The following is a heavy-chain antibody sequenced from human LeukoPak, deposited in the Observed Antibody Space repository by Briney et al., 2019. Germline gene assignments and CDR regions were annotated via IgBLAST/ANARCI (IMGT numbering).Heavy chain of an antibody. Sequence: ASLKVSCKASGYTLTSYDINWVRQAAGQGLEWMGWMNPNSGNTGYAQKFQGRVTMTRNTTKNTAYMELSSLRSEDTAVYYCARGVCSGKNAFDIWGQGTMVTVSS. J-gene: IGHJ3*02. V-gene: IGHV1-8*01. CDR2: MNPNSGNT. D-gene: IGHD1-26*01. CDR1: GYTLTSYD. CDR3: ARGVCSGKNAFDI.